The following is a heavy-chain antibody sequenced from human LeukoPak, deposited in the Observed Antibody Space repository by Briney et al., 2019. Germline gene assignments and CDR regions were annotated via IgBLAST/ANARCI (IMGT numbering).Heavy chain of an antibody. CDR3: ARDVSVVTAIPDY. CDR1: GGTFSSYA. V-gene: IGHV1-69*01. CDR2: IIPIFGTA. J-gene: IGHJ4*02. Sequence: SVKVSCKASGGTFSSYAISWVRQAPGQGLEWMGGIIPIFGTANYAQKFQGRVTITADESTSTAYMELSSLRSDDTAVYYCARDVSVVTAIPDYWGQGTLVTVSS. D-gene: IGHD2-21*02.